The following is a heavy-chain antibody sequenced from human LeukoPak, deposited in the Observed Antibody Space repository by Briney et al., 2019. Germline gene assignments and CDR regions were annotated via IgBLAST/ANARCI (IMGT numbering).Heavy chain of an antibody. J-gene: IGHJ4*02. V-gene: IGHV3-23*01. CDR2: IISSSVCT. CDR1: GFSFSNYA. CDR3: AKGGYDYVEIGYFDY. D-gene: IGHD5-12*01. Sequence: GGSLRLSCAASGFSFSNYAMSWVRQAPGKGLEGVSVIISSSVCTFYADSVKGPFTISRDKSKNTLYLQMKRLRAEDTAVYYCAKGGYDYVEIGYFDYWGQGTLVTVSS.